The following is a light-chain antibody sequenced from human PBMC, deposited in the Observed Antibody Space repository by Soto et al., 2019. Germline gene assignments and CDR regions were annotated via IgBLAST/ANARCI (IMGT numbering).Light chain of an antibody. CDR3: QQYYSTPPT. J-gene: IGKJ1*01. CDR1: QSVLYSSNNKNY. CDR2: WAS. V-gene: IGKV4-1*01. Sequence: DIVMTQSPDSLAVSVGKRATINCKSSQSVLYSSNNKNYLAWYQQKPGQPPKLLIYWASTRESGVPDRFSGSGSGTDFTPTISSLQAADVAVYYCQQYYSTPPTFGKGTKVDIK.